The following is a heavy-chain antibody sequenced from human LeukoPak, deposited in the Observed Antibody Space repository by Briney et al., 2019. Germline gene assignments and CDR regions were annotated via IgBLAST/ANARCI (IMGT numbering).Heavy chain of an antibody. CDR1: GFTSSSYS. D-gene: IGHD1-7*01. CDR3: ARGITGTTRDWFDP. V-gene: IGHV3-21*01. Sequence: GGSLRLSCAASGFTSSSYSMNWVRQAPGKGLEWVSSISSSSSYIYYADSVKGRFTISRDNAKNSLYLQMNSLRAEDTAVYYCARGITGTTRDWFDPWGQGTLVTVSS. J-gene: IGHJ5*02. CDR2: ISSSSSYI.